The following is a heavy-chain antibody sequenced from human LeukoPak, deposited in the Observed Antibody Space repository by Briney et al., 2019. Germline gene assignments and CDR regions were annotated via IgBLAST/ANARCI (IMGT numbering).Heavy chain of an antibody. CDR1: GGSISSNTYS. Sequence: SETLSLTCTVSGGSISSNTYSWGWIRQPPGKGLEWIGSIYYGGSAYYNPSLKSRVTISVDTSKNQFSLKLSSVTAADTAVYYCASGWDSSGYYPPHYWGQGTLVTVSS. CDR3: ASGWDSSGYYPPHY. D-gene: IGHD3-22*01. CDR2: IYYGGSA. V-gene: IGHV4-39*07. J-gene: IGHJ4*02.